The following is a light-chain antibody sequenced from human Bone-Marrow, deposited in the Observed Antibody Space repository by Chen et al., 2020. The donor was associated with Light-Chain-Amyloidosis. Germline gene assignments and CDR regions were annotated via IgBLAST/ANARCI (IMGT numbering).Light chain of an antibody. CDR3: AAWDDSLNGYV. V-gene: IGLV1-44*01. Sequence: QSVLTQPPSASGTPGQRVTISCSGSSSNIGSNPVNWYQQLSGTAPRLLVYSNDQRPSGVPDRFSGSKSGTSASLAIGGLQSEDEADYYCAAWDDSLNGYVFGTGTKVTVL. J-gene: IGLJ1*01. CDR1: SSNIGSNP. CDR2: SND.